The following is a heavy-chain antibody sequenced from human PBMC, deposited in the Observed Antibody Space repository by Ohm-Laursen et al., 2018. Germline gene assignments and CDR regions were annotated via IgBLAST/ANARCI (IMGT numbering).Heavy chain of an antibody. D-gene: IGHD3-22*01. J-gene: IGHJ5*02. CDR2: IYYSGST. CDR1: GGSISSDIYY. Sequence: SQTLSLTCTVSGGSISSDIYYWSWIRQHPGKGLEWIAYIYYSGSTYYNPSLKSRLTISVDTSKNQFSLKLSSVTAADTAVYYCAGYYISPYNCFDPWGQGSLVTVSS. V-gene: IGHV4-31*03. CDR3: AGYYISPYNCFDP.